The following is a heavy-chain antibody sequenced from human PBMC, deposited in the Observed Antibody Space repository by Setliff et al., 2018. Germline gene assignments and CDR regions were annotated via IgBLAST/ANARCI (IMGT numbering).Heavy chain of an antibody. V-gene: IGHV4-59*01. J-gene: IGHJ4*02. CDR1: GGSISSYY. CDR2: IYYSGST. CDR3: ARLRGAFDY. Sequence: SETLSLTCTVSGGSISSYYWSWIRQPSGKRLEWIGYIYYSGSTNYNPSLESRVTISVDTSKNQFSLRLNSATAADTAVYYCARLRGAFDYWGQGTLVTVSS.